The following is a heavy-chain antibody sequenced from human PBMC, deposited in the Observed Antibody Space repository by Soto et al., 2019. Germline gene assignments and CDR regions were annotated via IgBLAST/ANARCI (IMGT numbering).Heavy chain of an antibody. J-gene: IGHJ3*02. V-gene: IGHV6-1*01. Sequence: SQTLSLTCASSGDSVSSNSAAWNWLRQSPSRGLEWLGRTYYRSKWYNDYVVSVKSRITINPDTSKNQFSLQLNSVTPEDTAVYYCARERGVLSEAFDIWGQGTVVTV. CDR2: TYYRSKWYN. CDR1: GDSVSSNSAA. D-gene: IGHD3-10*01. CDR3: ARERGVLSEAFDI.